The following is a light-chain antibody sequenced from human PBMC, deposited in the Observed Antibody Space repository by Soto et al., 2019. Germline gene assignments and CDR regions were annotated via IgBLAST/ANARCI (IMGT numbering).Light chain of an antibody. J-gene: IGKJ5*01. Sequence: EIVLTQSPGTLSLSPGERATLSCRASQSVSSNLAWYQQKPGQAPRLLLYGASSRATGIPDRFSGSGSGTDFTLTISSLEPEDFAVYYCQQRSNWPTFGQGTRLEIK. V-gene: IGKV3-11*01. CDR2: GAS. CDR1: QSVSSN. CDR3: QQRSNWPT.